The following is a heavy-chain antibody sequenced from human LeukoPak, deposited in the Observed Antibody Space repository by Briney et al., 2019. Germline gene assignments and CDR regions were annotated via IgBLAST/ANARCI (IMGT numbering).Heavy chain of an antibody. CDR1: GFTFTSYW. Sequence: PGGSLRLSCATSGFTFTSYWMSWVRQAPGKGLEWLANMKEDGSEKYYVDSVKGRFTISRDNAKNSLYLQMNSLRAEDTAVYYCARMRNFGPYWGQGTLVTVSS. CDR3: ARMRNFGPY. V-gene: IGHV3-7*01. CDR2: MKEDGSEK. J-gene: IGHJ4*02. D-gene: IGHD1-7*01.